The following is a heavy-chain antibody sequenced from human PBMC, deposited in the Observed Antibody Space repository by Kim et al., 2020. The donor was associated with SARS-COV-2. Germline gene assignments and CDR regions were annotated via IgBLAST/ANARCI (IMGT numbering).Heavy chain of an antibody. CDR1: GGSFSGYY. D-gene: IGHD3-16*02. V-gene: IGHV4-34*01. J-gene: IGHJ4*01. CDR2: INHSGST. CDR3: ARGGYDYVWGSYRYKVYYF. Sequence: SQTLSLTCAVYGGSFSGYYWSWIRQPPGKGLEWIGEINHSGSTNYNPSLKSRVTISVDTSKNQFSLKLSSVTAADTAVYYCARGGYDYVWGSYRYKVYYF.